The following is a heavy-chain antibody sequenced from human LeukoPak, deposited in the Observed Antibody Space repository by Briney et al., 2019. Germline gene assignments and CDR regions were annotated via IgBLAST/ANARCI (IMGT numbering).Heavy chain of an antibody. J-gene: IGHJ4*02. V-gene: IGHV3-30*02. CDR2: IRYDGSNK. D-gene: IGHD2-2*03. Sequence: PGGSLRLSCAASGFTFSSYGMHWVRQAPGKGLEWVAFIRYDGSNKYYADSVKGRFTISRDNSKNTLYLQMNSLRAEDTAVYYCAKDHMFMDIVVVPAARGDYWGQGTLVTVSS. CDR3: AKDHMFMDIVVVPAARGDY. CDR1: GFTFSSYG.